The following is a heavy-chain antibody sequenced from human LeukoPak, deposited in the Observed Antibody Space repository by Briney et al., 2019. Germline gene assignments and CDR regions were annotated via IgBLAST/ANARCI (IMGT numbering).Heavy chain of an antibody. CDR3: VRQLAS. Sequence: AGGSLRLSCAASGFTFSDHIMNWVRQLPGKRLEWVAYVSGSGSTVYYADSVKGRFTISRDNGKSSLYLQMNSLRVEDTALYYCVRQLASWGQGTLVTVSS. CDR1: GFTFSDHI. V-gene: IGHV3-48*01. J-gene: IGHJ4*02. CDR2: VSGSGSTV.